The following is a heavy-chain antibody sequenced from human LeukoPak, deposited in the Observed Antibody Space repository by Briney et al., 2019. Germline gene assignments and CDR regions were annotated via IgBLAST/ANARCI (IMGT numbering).Heavy chain of an antibody. CDR3: ARSTVTHDAFDI. J-gene: IGHJ3*02. D-gene: IGHD4-17*01. V-gene: IGHV1-46*01. CDR1: GYTFTSYY. Sequence: ASVKVSCKASGYTFTSYYMHWVRQAPGQGLEWMGIINPSGGSTSHAQKFQGRVTMTRDTSTSTVYMELSSLRSEDTAVYYCARSTVTHDAFDIWGQGTMVTVSS. CDR2: INPSGGST.